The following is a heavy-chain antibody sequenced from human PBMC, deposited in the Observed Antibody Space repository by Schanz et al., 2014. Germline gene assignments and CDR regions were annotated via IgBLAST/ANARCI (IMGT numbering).Heavy chain of an antibody. CDR3: ARVQDDILTGSEYYYGMDV. V-gene: IGHV1-18*01. Sequence: QVQLVQSGAEVKKPGASVKVSCKASGYTFISYGIKWVRQAPGQGLEWMGWISAYNGHTDYAQKLQGRVTMTTDTSASTAYMDLRSLRSDDTAVYYCARVQDDILTGSEYYYGMDVWGQGTTVTVSS. CDR2: ISAYNGHT. J-gene: IGHJ6*02. CDR1: GYTFISYG. D-gene: IGHD3-9*01.